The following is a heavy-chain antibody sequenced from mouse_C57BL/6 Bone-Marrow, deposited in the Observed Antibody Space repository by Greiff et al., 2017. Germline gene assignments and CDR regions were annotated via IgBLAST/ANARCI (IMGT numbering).Heavy chain of an antibody. V-gene: IGHV1-9*01. Sequence: QVQLQQSGAELMKPGASVKLSCKATGYTFTGYWIEWVKQRPGHGLEWIGEILPGSGSTNYNEKFKGKATFTADTSSNTAYMQIRSLTTEDSAIYYCASSVDGYFFDYWGQGTTLTVSS. CDR2: ILPGSGST. J-gene: IGHJ2*01. CDR1: GYTFTGYW. D-gene: IGHD2-3*01. CDR3: ASSVDGYFFDY.